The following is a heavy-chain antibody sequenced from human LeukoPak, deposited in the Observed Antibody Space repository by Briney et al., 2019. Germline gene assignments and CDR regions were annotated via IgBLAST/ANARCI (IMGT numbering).Heavy chain of an antibody. J-gene: IGHJ3*02. CDR2: IWYDGSNK. CDR1: GFTLSSYG. D-gene: IGHD6-25*01. Sequence: RPGGSLRLSCAASGFTLSSYGMHWVRQAPGKGLEWVAVIWYDGSNKYYADSVKGRFTISRDNSKNTLYLQMNSLRAEDTAVYYCWSQRRAFDIWGQGTMVTVSS. V-gene: IGHV3-33*01. CDR3: WSQRRAFDI.